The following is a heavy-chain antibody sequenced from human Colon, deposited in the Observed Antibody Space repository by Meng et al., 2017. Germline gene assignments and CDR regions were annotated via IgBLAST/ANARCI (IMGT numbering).Heavy chain of an antibody. CDR3: ARGVLKQWTFSSYYGMDV. CDR2: INHSGST. V-gene: IGHV4-34*01. J-gene: IGHJ6*02. Sequence: SETLSLTCAVYGGSFSGYYWSWIRQPPGKGLEWIGEINHSGSTSYNPSLKSRVTLSVDTSKKQFSLRLTSVTAADTAVYHCARGVLKQWTFSSYYGMDVWGQGTTVTVSS. CDR1: GGSFSGYY. D-gene: IGHD6-19*01.